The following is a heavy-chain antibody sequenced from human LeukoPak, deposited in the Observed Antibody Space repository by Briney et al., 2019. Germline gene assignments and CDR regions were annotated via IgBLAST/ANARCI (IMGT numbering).Heavy chain of an antibody. D-gene: IGHD6-19*01. CDR3: ARGVAVAGPMRSAFDI. CDR1: GGSISSSNW. J-gene: IGHJ3*02. CDR2: IYNSGST. Sequence: SETLSLTCAVSGGSISSSNWWSWVRPTPGKGLEWIGEIYNSGSTNYNPSLKSRVTISVDKSKNQFSPKLSSVTAADTAVYYWARGVAVAGPMRSAFDIGGQGTMVTVSS. V-gene: IGHV4-4*02.